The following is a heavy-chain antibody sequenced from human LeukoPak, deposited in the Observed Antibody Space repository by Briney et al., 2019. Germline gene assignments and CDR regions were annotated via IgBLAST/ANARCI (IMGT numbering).Heavy chain of an antibody. V-gene: IGHV3-7*01. D-gene: IGHD2-8*01. CDR2: IKQDGSEK. Sequence: GGSLRLSCAASGFTFSSYWMSWVCQAPGKGLEWVANIKQDGSEKYYVDSVKGRFTISRDNAKNSLYLQMNSLRAEDTAVYYCARASPYCTNGVCYFEYWGQGTLVTVSS. CDR3: ARASPYCTNGVCYFEY. J-gene: IGHJ4*02. CDR1: GFTFSSYW.